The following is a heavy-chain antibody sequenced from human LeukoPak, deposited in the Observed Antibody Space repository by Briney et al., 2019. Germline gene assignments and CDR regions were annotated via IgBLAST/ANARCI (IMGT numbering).Heavy chain of an antibody. CDR1: GFTFSSYA. CDR3: AKGPLRQAYYYYYYGMDV. V-gene: IGHV3-23*01. J-gene: IGHJ6*02. CDR2: ISGSGGST. Sequence: PGGSLRLSCAASGFTFSSYAMSWVRQAPGKGLEGVSAISGSGGSTYYADSVKGRFTISRDNSKNTLYLQMNSLRAEDTAVYYCAKGPLRQAYYYYYYGMDVWGQGTTVTVSS.